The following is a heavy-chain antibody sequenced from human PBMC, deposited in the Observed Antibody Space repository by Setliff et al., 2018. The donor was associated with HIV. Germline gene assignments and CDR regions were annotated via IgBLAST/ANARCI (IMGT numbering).Heavy chain of an antibody. D-gene: IGHD3-9*01. CDR3: AREIPDYYDILTGYNIPNAFDI. Sequence: SVKVSCKASGGTFSSYVISWVRQAPGQGPEWMGGIIPMYGVANFTQKFQGRVTITADKSTDTAYMELSSLRYEDTAVYYCAREIPDYYDILTGYNIPNAFDIWGQGTMVTVSS. CDR2: IIPMYGVA. CDR1: GGTFSSYV. J-gene: IGHJ3*02. V-gene: IGHV1-69*10.